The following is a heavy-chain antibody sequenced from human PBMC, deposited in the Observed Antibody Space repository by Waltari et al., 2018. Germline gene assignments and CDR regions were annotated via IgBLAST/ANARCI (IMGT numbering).Heavy chain of an antibody. J-gene: IGHJ2*01. CDR2: IKQDGSEK. V-gene: IGHV3-7*01. D-gene: IGHD6-13*01. CDR3: ASSWYWYFDL. Sequence: EVQLVESGGGLVQPGGSLRLSCAASGFTFSSYWMGWVRQAPGKGLEGGAKIKQDGSEKYYVDSVKGRFTISRDNAKNSLYLQMNSLRAEDTAVYYCASSWYWYFDLWGRGTLVTVSS. CDR1: GFTFSSYW.